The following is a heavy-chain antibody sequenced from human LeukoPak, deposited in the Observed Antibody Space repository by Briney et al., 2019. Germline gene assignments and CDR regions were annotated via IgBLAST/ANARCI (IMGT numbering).Heavy chain of an antibody. J-gene: IGHJ5*02. CDR3: ARGAPNWFDP. CDR2: INHSRST. CDR1: GGSFSGYY. Sequence: PSETLSLTCAVYGGSFSGYYWSWIRQPPGKGLEWIGEINHSRSTNYNPSLKSRVTISVDTSKNQFSLKLSSVTAADTAVYYCARGAPNWFDPWGQGTLVTVSS. V-gene: IGHV4-34*01.